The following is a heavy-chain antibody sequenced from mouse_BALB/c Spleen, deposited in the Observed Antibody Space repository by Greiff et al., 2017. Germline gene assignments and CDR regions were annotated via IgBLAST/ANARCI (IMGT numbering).Heavy chain of an antibody. CDR3: ASYYDYDYYAMDY. CDR2: ISYDGSN. CDR1: GYSITSGYY. Sequence: DVQLQESGPGLVKPSQSLSLTCSVTGYSITSGYYWNWIRQFPGNKLEWMGYISYDGSNNYNPSLKNRISITRDTSKNQFFLKLNSVTTEDTATYYCASYYDYDYYAMDYWGQGTSVTVSS. D-gene: IGHD2-4*01. V-gene: IGHV3-6*02. J-gene: IGHJ4*01.